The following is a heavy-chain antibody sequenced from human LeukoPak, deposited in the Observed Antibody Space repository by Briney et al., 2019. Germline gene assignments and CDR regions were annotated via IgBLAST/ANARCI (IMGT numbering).Heavy chain of an antibody. D-gene: IGHD4-23*01. CDR1: GFTFSSYE. CDR3: ARDSGDYGGRFFDY. CDR2: ISSSGSTI. J-gene: IGHJ4*02. Sequence: GGSLRLSCAASGFTFSSYEMNWVRQAPGKGLEWVSYISSSGSTIYYADSVKGRFTISRDNAKNSLYLQMNSLRAEDTAVYYCARDSGDYGGRFFDYWAREPWSPSPQ. V-gene: IGHV3-48*03.